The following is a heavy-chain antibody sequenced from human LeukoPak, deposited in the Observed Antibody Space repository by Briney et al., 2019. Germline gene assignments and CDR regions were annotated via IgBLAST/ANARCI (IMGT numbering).Heavy chain of an antibody. Sequence: PSETLSLTCAVYGGSFSGYYWSWIRQPPGKGLEWIGEINHSGSTNYNPSLKSRVTISVDTSKNQFSPKPSSVTAADTAVYYCARGGLGNDAFDIWGQGTMVTVSS. J-gene: IGHJ3*02. D-gene: IGHD3-16*01. CDR3: ARGGLGNDAFDI. CDR1: GGSFSGYY. V-gene: IGHV4-34*01. CDR2: INHSGST.